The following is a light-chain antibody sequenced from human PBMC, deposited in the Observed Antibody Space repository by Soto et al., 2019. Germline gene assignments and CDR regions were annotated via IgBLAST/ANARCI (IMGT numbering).Light chain of an antibody. CDR2: NIR. CDR3: SAYVDSDAVI. J-gene: IGLJ2*01. V-gene: IGLV2-14*01. Sequence: QSALTQPASVSGSPGQSITISCDGVTFKYVSWYQQHPGKAPKLIIYNIRGRPSGVSSRFSGSQSGNTASLAISGLRAEDEADYFCSAYVDSDAVIFGRGTKVTVL. CDR1: DGVTFKY.